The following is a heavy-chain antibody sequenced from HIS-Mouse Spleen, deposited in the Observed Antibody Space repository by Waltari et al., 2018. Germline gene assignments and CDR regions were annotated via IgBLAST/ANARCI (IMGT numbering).Heavy chain of an antibody. D-gene: IGHD6-19*01. CDR3: AKASSGWLDY. V-gene: IGHV3-30*18. J-gene: IGHJ4*02. Sequence: QVQLVESGGGVVQPGRSVRLSCAASGFTFSSYGIHWVRQAPGKGLEWVAVISYDGSNKYYADSVKGRFTISRDNSKNTLYLQMNSLRAEDTAVYYCAKASSGWLDYWGQGTLVTVSS. CDR1: GFTFSSYG. CDR2: ISYDGSNK.